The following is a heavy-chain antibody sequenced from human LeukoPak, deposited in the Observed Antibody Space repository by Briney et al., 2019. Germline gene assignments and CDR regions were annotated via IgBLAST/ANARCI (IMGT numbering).Heavy chain of an antibody. Sequence: GGSLRLSCAASGFTFGKSWIHWVRQAPGKGLEWISYIGSSGSPTHYADSVGGRFTISRDNAKNSLYLQMNSLRDEDTAVYFCARRPYSDTSGRLSDVWGQGTTVTVSS. V-gene: IGHV3-48*02. D-gene: IGHD3-22*01. CDR3: ARRPYSDTSGRLSDV. J-gene: IGHJ6*02. CDR1: GFTFGKSW. CDR2: IGSSGSPT.